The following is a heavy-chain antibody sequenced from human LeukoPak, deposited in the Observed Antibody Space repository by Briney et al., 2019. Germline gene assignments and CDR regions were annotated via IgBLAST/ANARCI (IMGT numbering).Heavy chain of an antibody. J-gene: IGHJ5*02. V-gene: IGHV1-8*01. CDR2: MNPNSGNT. D-gene: IGHD6-19*01. CDR3: ARGYSTGWYNWAQCKWFDP. CDR1: GYTFTSYD. Sequence: ASVKVSCKASGYTFTSYDIFWVRQATGQGLEWMGWMNPNSGNTVYAQQFQGRVTLTRNTSITTAYMELSSLGSEDTAVYYCARGYSTGWYNWAQCKWFDPWGQGTLVTVSS.